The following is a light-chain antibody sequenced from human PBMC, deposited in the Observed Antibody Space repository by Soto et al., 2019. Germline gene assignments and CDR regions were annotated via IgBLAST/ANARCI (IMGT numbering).Light chain of an antibody. V-gene: IGLV2-23*02. J-gene: IGLJ2*01. CDR2: EVS. CDR1: SSDVGSYNL. CDR3: CSYAGSSTHVV. Sequence: QSALTQPASVSGSPGQSITISCTGTSSDVGSYNLVSWYQQHPGKAPKLMIYEVSKRPSGVSNRFSGSQSGNTASLTISGLQAEDEADYYCCSYAGSSTHVVFGGGTKLTVL.